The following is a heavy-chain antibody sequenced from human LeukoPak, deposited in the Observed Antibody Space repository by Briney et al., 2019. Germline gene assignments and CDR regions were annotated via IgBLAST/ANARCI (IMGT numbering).Heavy chain of an antibody. CDR2: IYYSGST. CDR1: GGSLSSYF. J-gene: IGHJ4*02. CDR3: ARQPSSLFTSFDS. Sequence: PSETLSLTCTVSGGSLSSYFWSWIRQPPGKGLEWIAYIYYSGSTNYNPSLKSRVTISVDTSKNQFSLKLSSVTAADTAVYYCARQPSSLFTSFDSWGQGTLVTVSS. V-gene: IGHV4-59*01. D-gene: IGHD6-13*01.